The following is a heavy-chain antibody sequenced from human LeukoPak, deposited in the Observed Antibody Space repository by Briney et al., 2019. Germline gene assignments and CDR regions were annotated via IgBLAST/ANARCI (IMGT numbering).Heavy chain of an antibody. CDR2: IYYSGST. CDR3: ARRDPAYCGGDYYSSFDY. V-gene: IGHV4-39*01. CDR1: GGSISSSSYY. D-gene: IGHD2-21*01. J-gene: IGHJ4*02. Sequence: PSETLSLTCTVSGGSISSSSYYWGWIRQPPGKGLEWIGSIYYSGSTCYNPSLKSRVTISVDTSKNQFSLKLSSVTAADTAVYYCARRDPAYCGGDYYSSFDYWGQGTLVTVSS.